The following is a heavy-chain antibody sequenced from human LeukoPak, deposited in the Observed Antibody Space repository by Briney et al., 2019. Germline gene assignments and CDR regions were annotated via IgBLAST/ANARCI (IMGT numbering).Heavy chain of an antibody. CDR1: GYTLTELS. CDR2: FDPEDGET. J-gene: IGHJ4*02. CDR3: ARVVSPIAAAVN. D-gene: IGHD6-13*01. Sequence: VSVKVSCKVSGYTLTELSMHWVRQAPGKGLEWMGGFDPEDGETIYAQKFQGRVTMTEDTSTDTAYMELSGLRSEDTAVYYCARVVSPIAAAVNWGQGTLVTVSS. V-gene: IGHV1-24*01.